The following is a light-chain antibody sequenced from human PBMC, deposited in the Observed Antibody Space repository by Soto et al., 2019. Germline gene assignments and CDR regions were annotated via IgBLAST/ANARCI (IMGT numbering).Light chain of an antibody. CDR3: ISYTDRQTYL. V-gene: IGLV2-14*03. CDR2: AVS. J-gene: IGLJ1*01. CDR1: SSDIGSYNH. Sequence: QSVLTQPASVSGSPGQSITISCSGTSSDIGSYNHVAWYQQFPGKSPKLMIYAVSDRPPGGSDRFSGSKSGITSSLTISGLQTEDEADYYCISYTDRQTYLFGTGTKVTVL.